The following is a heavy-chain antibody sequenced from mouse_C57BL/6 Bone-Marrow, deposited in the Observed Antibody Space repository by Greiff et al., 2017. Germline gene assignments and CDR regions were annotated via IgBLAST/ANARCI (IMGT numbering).Heavy chain of an antibody. J-gene: IGHJ3*01. CDR1: GYAFSSSW. CDR3: ARLDPWFAY. Sequence: QVQLQQSGPELVKPGASVKISCKASGYAFSSSWMNWVKQRPGKGLEWIGRIYPGDGDTNYNGKFKGKATLTADKSSSTAYMQLSRLTSEDSAVYFCARLDPWFAYWGQGTLVTVSA. CDR2: IYPGDGDT. V-gene: IGHV1-82*01.